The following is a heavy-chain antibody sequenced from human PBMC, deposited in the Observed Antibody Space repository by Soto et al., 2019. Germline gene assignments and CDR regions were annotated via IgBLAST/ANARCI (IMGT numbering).Heavy chain of an antibody. Sequence: PGASRKISCKGSGYSFTSYWIGWVRQIPGKGLEWMGIIYPGDSDTRYSPSFPGQVTISADKSISTAYLQWSSLKASDTAMYYCARQDNWNPNFAYYYGMDVWGQGTTVPVSS. J-gene: IGHJ6*02. D-gene: IGHD1-20*01. CDR3: ARQDNWNPNFAYYYGMDV. CDR1: GYSFTSYW. CDR2: IYPGDSDT. V-gene: IGHV5-51*01.